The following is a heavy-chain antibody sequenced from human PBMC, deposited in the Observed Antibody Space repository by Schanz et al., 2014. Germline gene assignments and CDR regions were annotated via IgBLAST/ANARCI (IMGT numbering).Heavy chain of an antibody. J-gene: IGHJ5*02. CDR2: IYSSGST. CDR1: GFTVSNSY. CDR3: AREVGLYDRGWFDP. Sequence: DVQLVDSGGGLVQPGGSLRLSCAASGFTVSNSYIHWVRQAPGKGLEWVSTIYSSGSTYYADSVRGRFTISRDNSMNTVYLQMNSLRSEDTAVYYCAREVGLYDRGWFDPWGQGTLVTVSS. D-gene: IGHD3-22*01. V-gene: IGHV3-53*04.